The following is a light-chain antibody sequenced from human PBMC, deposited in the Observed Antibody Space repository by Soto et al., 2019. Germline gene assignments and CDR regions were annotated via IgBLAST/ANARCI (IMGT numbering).Light chain of an antibody. CDR3: SSYTSDSSYV. CDR2: AVS. J-gene: IGLJ1*01. Sequence: QSVLTQPASVSGSPGQSITISCTGTSSDVGLYDYVSWHQQHPGKAPQLMIYAVSNRPSGVSNRFSASKSGNTASLFISGLQAEDEADYYCSSYTSDSSYVFGSGTMVTVL. CDR1: SSDVGLYDY. V-gene: IGLV2-14*01.